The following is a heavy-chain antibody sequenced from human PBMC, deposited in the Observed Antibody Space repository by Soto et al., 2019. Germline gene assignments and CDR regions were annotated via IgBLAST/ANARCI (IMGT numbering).Heavy chain of an antibody. CDR1: GYTFTGYY. CDR2: INPNSGGT. CDR3: ARCRQDILYCYYYGMDV. J-gene: IGHJ6*02. Sequence: ASVKVSCKASGYTFTGYYMHWVRQAPGQGLEWMGWINPNSGGTNYAQKLQGWVTMTRDTSISTAYMELSRLRSDDTAVYYCARCRQDILYCYYYGMDVWGQGTTVTVSS. D-gene: IGHD2-15*01. V-gene: IGHV1-2*04.